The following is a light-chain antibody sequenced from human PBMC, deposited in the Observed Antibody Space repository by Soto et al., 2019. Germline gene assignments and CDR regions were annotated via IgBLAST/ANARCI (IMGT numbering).Light chain of an antibody. CDR1: QSISRW. J-gene: IGKJ1*01. V-gene: IGKV1-5*01. CDR2: DVS. CDR3: QQYNTFWT. Sequence: DLQITQSPSTPSDSVGDRDTLPFRASQSISRWLAWYQQKPGKAPKLLIYDVSSLESGVPSRFSGSGSGTEFTLTISSLQPDDFATYYCQQYNTFWTFGQGTKVDI.